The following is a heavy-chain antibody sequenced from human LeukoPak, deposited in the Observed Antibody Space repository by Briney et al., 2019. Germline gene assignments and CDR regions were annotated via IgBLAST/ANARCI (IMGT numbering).Heavy chain of an antibody. D-gene: IGHD3-22*01. CDR2: ISGSSSDI. CDR3: ARRDYYDSSGYDY. V-gene: IGHV3-21*01. CDR1: GFTFSNYA. J-gene: IGHJ4*02. Sequence: GGSLRHSCAASGFTFSNYAMNWVRQAPGKGLEWVSSISGSSSDIYYADSVKGRFTISRDNAKNSLYLQMNSLRAEDTAIYYCARRDYYDSSGYDYWGQGTLVTVSS.